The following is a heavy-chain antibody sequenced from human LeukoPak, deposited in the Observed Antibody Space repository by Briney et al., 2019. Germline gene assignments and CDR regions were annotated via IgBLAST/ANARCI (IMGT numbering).Heavy chain of an antibody. CDR3: AKGDGYNPPKSRTDY. V-gene: IGHV3-23*01. CDR1: GFTFSIYA. Sequence: AGGSLRLSCAASGFTFSIYAMSWVRQPPGKGLEWVSTISGSGGSTYYADSVKGRFTISRDNSKNTLYLQINSLRVDDTAVYYCAKGDGYNPPKSRTDYWGQGTLVTVSS. D-gene: IGHD5-24*01. J-gene: IGHJ4*02. CDR2: ISGSGGST.